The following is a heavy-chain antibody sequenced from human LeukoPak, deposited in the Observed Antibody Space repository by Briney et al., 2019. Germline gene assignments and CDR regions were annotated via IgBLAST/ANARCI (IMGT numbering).Heavy chain of an antibody. V-gene: IGHV3-15*01. Sequence: PGGSLRLACAASGFTFGNAWMKWVPQAPGKGLEWVGRIKTKQDGGTTDYATPVKGRFTISRDDSRNTLYLQMNSLRTDDTAIYYCTAIREYCDSAGCYSPYFYYYMDVWGKGTTVAVSS. J-gene: IGHJ6*03. D-gene: IGHD2-15*01. CDR1: GFTFGNAW. CDR3: TAIREYCDSAGCYSPYFYYYMDV. CDR2: IKTKQDGGTT.